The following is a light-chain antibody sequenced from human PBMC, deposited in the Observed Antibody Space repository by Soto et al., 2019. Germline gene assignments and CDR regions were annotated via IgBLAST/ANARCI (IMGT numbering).Light chain of an antibody. V-gene: IGLV2-14*01. CDR2: DVS. Sequence: QSVLTQPASVSGSPGQSITISCTGTSSDVGAYNYVSWYQQHPSKAPKLIIYDVSNRPSGISNRFSGSKSGNTASLTISGLQAEDEAVYFCGSHTNTNTRVFGGGTKVTVL. CDR3: GSHTNTNTRV. J-gene: IGLJ2*01. CDR1: SSDVGAYNY.